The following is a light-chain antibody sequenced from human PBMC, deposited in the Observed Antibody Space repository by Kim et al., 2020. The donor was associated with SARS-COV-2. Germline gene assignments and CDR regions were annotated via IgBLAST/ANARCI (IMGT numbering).Light chain of an antibody. Sequence: ASVGDRVTSTCRASQTIKIYLNWYQQKPGKAPKLLIYGASSLQSGVPSRFSGSGSGTDFTLTITSLQPEDFATYYCQHSVSTPLTFGGGTKVDIK. CDR3: QHSVSTPLT. CDR1: QTIKIY. J-gene: IGKJ4*01. CDR2: GAS. V-gene: IGKV1-39*01.